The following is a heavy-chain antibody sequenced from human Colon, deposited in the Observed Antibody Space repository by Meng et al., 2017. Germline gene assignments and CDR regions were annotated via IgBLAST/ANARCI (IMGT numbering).Heavy chain of an antibody. CDR3: ARSVRLGVAGKSGAY. CDR2: INDSGST. J-gene: IGHJ4*02. D-gene: IGHD6-19*01. CDR1: GGSFSGYY. V-gene: IGHV4-34*02. Sequence: QGALPQLGGGLCKPSLSLSLPCGVYGGSFSGYYWSWIGQPPGKGLEWIGEINDSGSTNCNPSLKSRVTISVDTSKNQFSLKLSSVTAADTAVYYCARSVRLGVAGKSGAYWGQGTLVTVSS.